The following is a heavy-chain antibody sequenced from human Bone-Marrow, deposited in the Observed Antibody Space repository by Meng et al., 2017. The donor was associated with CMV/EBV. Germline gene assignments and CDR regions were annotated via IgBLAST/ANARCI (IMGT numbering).Heavy chain of an antibody. V-gene: IGHV1-46*01. J-gene: IGHJ4*02. CDR1: GYTFTSYD. Sequence: ASVKVSCKASGYTFTSYDFTWVRQAPGHGLEWLGIINPSGGSTSYAQKFQGRVTMTRDTSTSTVYMELSSLRSEDTAVYYCARDRKVEQQLVELDYWGQGTLVTVSS. CDR3: ARDRKVEQQLVELDY. D-gene: IGHD6-13*01. CDR2: INPSGGST.